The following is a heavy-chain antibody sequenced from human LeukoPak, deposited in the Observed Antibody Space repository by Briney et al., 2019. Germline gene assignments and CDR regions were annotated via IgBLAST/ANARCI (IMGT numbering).Heavy chain of an antibody. Sequence: SETLSLTCTVSGGSISSYYWSWIRQPPGKGLEWIGYIYYSGSTNYNPSLKSRVTISVDTSKNQFSLKLSSVTAADTAVYYCARHVGSAAAGSVYFDYWGQGTLVTVSS. CDR2: IYYSGST. CDR3: ARHVGSAAAGSVYFDY. V-gene: IGHV4-59*08. D-gene: IGHD6-13*01. CDR1: GGSISSYY. J-gene: IGHJ4*02.